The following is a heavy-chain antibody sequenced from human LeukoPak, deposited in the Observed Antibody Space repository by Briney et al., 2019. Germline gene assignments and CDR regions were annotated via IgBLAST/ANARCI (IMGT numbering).Heavy chain of an antibody. V-gene: IGHV4-39*07. CDR2: IYHSGST. D-gene: IGHD3-22*01. Sequence: SETLSLTCTVSGGSISSSSYYWGWIRQPPGKGLEWIGSIYHSGSTYYDPSLKSRVTISVDTSKNQFSLKLSSVTAADTAVYYCARILREYYYDSSGYLDYWGQGTLVTVSS. CDR3: ARILREYYYDSSGYLDY. J-gene: IGHJ4*02. CDR1: GGSISSSSYY.